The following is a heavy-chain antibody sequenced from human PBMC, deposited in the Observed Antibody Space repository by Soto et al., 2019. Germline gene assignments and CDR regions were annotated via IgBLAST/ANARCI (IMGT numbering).Heavy chain of an antibody. CDR3: ASEGSDCGGDCYPRKYYFDY. V-gene: IGHV3-33*01. Sequence: QVQLVESGGGVVQPGRSLRVSCAVSGFTFSSYGMHWVRQAPGKGLEWVAVIWYDGSNKYYADSVKGRFTISRDNSKNTLYLQMNSLRAEDTAVYYCASEGSDCGGDCYPRKYYFDYWGQGTLVTVSS. J-gene: IGHJ4*02. D-gene: IGHD2-21*02. CDR2: IWYDGSNK. CDR1: GFTFSSYG.